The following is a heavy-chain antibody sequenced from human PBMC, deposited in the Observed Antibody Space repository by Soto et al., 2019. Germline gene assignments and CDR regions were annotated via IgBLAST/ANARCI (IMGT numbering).Heavy chain of an antibody. CDR1: GGTFSSYA. CDR3: ARPYDILTGYYQPYYFDY. CDR2: IIPIFGTA. J-gene: IGHJ4*02. D-gene: IGHD3-9*01. V-gene: IGHV1-69*13. Sequence: ASVKVSCKASGGTFSSYAISWVRQAPGQGLEWMGGIIPIFGTANYAQKFQGRVTITADESTSTAYMELSSLRSEDTAVYYCARPYDILTGYYQPYYFDYWGQGTLVTVSS.